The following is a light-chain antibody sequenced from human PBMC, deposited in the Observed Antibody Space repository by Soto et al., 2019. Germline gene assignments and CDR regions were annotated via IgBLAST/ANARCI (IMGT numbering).Light chain of an antibody. CDR3: QQYGSLSWT. CDR2: GAS. Sequence: EIVLAQSQPTLALSPGERTPLXSRTSQSVSNNYLAWYQQKPGQAPRLLIYGASNRATGIPDRFSGSGSGTDFTLTISRLEPEDFAVYYCQQYGSLSWTFGQGTKVDIK. J-gene: IGKJ1*01. V-gene: IGKV3-20*01. CDR1: QSVSNNY.